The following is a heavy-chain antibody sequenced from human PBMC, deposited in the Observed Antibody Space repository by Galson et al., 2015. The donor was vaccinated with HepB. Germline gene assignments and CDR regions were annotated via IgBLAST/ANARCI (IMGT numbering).Heavy chain of an antibody. CDR3: ARDQVTIFGVVITPGYGMDV. J-gene: IGHJ6*02. V-gene: IGHV3-21*01. CDR2: ISSSSSYI. CDR1: GFTFSSYS. D-gene: IGHD3-3*01. Sequence: SLRLSCAASGFTFSSYSMNWVRQAPGKGLEWVSSISSSSSYIYYADSVKGRFTISRDNAKNSLYLQMNSLRAEDTAVYYCARDQVTIFGVVITPGYGMDVWGQGTTVTVSS.